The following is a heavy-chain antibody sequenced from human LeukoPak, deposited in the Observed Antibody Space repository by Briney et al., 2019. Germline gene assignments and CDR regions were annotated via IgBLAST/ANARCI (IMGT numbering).Heavy chain of an antibody. V-gene: IGHV3-23*01. J-gene: IGHJ4*02. CDR1: GFTFSSYA. CDR2: TSGSGAST. CDR3: ATASGSWYRYYFDN. D-gene: IGHD6-13*01. Sequence: GGSLRLSCAASGFTFSSYAMTWVRQAPGRGLEWVSGTSGSGASTYYADSVKGRFTMSRDNSKNTLYLQMNSLRAEDTAVYYCATASGSWYRYYFDNWGQGTLVTVSS.